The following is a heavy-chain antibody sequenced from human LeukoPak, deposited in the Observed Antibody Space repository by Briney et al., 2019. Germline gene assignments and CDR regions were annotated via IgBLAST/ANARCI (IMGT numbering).Heavy chain of an antibody. Sequence: GGSLRLSCAASGFTFSSYWMHWVRRAPGKGLVWVSRINTDGSSTSYADSVKGRFTISRDNAKNTLYLQMNSLRAEDTAVYYCARESGIAAALDLWGQGTLVTVSS. CDR3: ARESGIAAALDL. CDR2: INTDGSST. D-gene: IGHD6-13*01. J-gene: IGHJ5*02. V-gene: IGHV3-74*01. CDR1: GFTFSSYW.